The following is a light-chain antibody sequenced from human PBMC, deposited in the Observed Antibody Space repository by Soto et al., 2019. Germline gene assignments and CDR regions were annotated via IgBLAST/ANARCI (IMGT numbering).Light chain of an antibody. CDR3: QQSYTSPFT. CDR1: QNIDNS. Sequence: DIQMTQSPSSLSASVGDRVTITCRASQNIDNSLNCYQQKPGKAPRLLIYVASSLQSGVPSRFSGSGSGTEFTLTISSLQPEDCASYSCQQSYTSPFTFGPGTKV. J-gene: IGKJ3*01. CDR2: VAS. V-gene: IGKV1-39*01.